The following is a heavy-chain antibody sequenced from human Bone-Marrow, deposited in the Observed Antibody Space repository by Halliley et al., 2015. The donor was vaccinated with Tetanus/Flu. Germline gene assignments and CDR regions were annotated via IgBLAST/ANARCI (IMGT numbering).Heavy chain of an antibody. D-gene: IGHD3-10*01. CDR3: ARLSGNVLSTSLEDAYFDY. J-gene: IGHJ4*02. CDR1: GDSFSSRNW. V-gene: IGHV4-4*02. CDR2: ISHSGTT. Sequence: SLRLSCAVSGDSFSSRNWWSWVRQPPGKGLEWIGEISHSGTTNYNPSLKSRVSISLDKSKNQLSLSLSSVTAADTAVYYCARLSGNVLSTSLEDAYFDYWGQGSLVIVSS.